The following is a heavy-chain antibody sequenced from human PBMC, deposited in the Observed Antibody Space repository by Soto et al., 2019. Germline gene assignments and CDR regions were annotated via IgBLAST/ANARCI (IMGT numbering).Heavy chain of an antibody. D-gene: IGHD3-22*01. Sequence: QVQLVQSGAEVKKPGSSVKVSCKASGGTFSSYAISWVRQAPGQGLEWMGGIIPIFGTANYAQKFQGRVTITADEPTRTAYMGLSSLRSEDTAVYYCSPTFITMIVVGTGYYYYYYGMDVWGQGTTVTVSS. CDR3: SPTFITMIVVGTGYYYYYYGMDV. V-gene: IGHV1-69*01. CDR2: IIPIFGTA. J-gene: IGHJ6*02. CDR1: GGTFSSYA.